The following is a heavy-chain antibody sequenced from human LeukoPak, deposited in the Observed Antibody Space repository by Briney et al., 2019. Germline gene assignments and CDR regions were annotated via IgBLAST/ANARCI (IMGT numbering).Heavy chain of an antibody. CDR1: GFTFDDYA. V-gene: IGHV3-9*01. CDR3: AKDMAG. CDR2: ISWNSGSI. D-gene: IGHD3-10*01. J-gene: IGHJ4*02. Sequence: PGRSLRLSCAASGFTFDDYAMHWVRHAPGKGLEWVSGISWNSGSIGYADSVKGRFTISRDNAKNSLYLQMNSLSAEDTALYYCAKDMAGWGQGTLVTVSS.